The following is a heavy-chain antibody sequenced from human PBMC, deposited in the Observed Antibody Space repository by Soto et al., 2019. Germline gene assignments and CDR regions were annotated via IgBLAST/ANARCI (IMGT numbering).Heavy chain of an antibody. V-gene: IGHV1-69*13. CDR2: IIPIFGTA. CDR1: GGTFSSYA. D-gene: IGHD3-22*01. J-gene: IGHJ4*02. Sequence: VKVSCKASGGTFSSYAISWVRQAPGQGLEWMGGIIPIFGTANYAQKFQGRVTITADESTSTAYMELSSLRSEDTAVYYCARGRSGYTDLLDYWGQGTLVTVSS. CDR3: ARGRSGYTDLLDY.